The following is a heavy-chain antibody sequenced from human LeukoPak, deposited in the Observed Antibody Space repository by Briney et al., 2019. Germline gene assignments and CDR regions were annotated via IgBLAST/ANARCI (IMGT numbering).Heavy chain of an antibody. CDR2: ISYDGSNK. J-gene: IGHJ4*02. D-gene: IGHD3-16*01. CDR3: AKDYVWGSFGDY. CDR1: GFTFSSCA. Sequence: GGSLRLSCAASGFTFSSCAMHWVRQAPGKGLEWVAVISYDGSNKYYADSVKGRFTISRDNSKNTLYLQMNSLRAEDTAVYYCAKDYVWGSFGDYWGQGTLVTVSS. V-gene: IGHV3-30*04.